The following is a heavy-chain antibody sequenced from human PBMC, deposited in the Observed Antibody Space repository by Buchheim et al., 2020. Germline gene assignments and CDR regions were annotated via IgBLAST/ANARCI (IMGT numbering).Heavy chain of an antibody. J-gene: IGHJ4*02. CDR3: ARTVAGDY. Sequence: QVQLVESGGGVVQPGRSLRLSCAASGFTFSSYAMEWVRQSPGKGPEWVAAISNDGINKYYADSVKGRFTISRDNSKSTLSLQMNNLRAEDAAVYYCARTVAGDYWGQGTL. V-gene: IGHV3-30*01. CDR1: GFTFSSYA. CDR2: ISNDGINK. D-gene: IGHD6-19*01.